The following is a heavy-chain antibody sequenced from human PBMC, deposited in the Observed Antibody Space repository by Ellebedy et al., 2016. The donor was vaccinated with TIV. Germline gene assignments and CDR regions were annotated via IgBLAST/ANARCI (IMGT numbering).Heavy chain of an antibody. CDR1: GGTFSSYA. Sequence: AAPVKVSCKASGGTFSSYAISWVRQAPGQGLEWMGRIIPILGIANYAQKFQGRVTITADKSTSTAYMELSRLGYEDTAVYYCATKIRGIAVAGTEYYFDYWGQGNLVTVSS. V-gene: IGHV1-69*04. CDR3: ATKIRGIAVAGTEYYFDY. D-gene: IGHD6-19*01. J-gene: IGHJ4*02. CDR2: IIPILGIA.